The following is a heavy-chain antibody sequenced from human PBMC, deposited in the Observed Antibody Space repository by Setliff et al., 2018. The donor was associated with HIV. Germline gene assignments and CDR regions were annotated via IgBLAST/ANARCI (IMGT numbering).Heavy chain of an antibody. V-gene: IGHV1-2*02. J-gene: IGHJ5*02. CDR1: GYTFTGYY. D-gene: IGHD1-26*01. CDR3: ARNVPGIVPRRVGFDP. Sequence: ASVKVSCKASGYTFTGYYMHWVRQAPGQGLEWMGWINPDSGGTNLAQKFLGRVTLTRDTSISTAYMELSRLRSDDTAVYYCARNVPGIVPRRVGFDPWGQGTLVTVSS. CDR2: INPDSGGT.